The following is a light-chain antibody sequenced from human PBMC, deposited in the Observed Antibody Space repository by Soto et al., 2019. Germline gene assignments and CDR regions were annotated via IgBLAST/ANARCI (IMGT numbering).Light chain of an antibody. CDR2: GAS. J-gene: IGKJ1*01. CDR1: QSVSSK. CDR3: QEYKYSKK. Sequence: EIVMTQSPATLSVSPGERATLSCRASQSVSSKLAWYQQKPGQAPRLLIYGASTRATGIPARFSGSGSGTEFTLTISSLQSEYFAVYYCQEYKYSKKFGQGTKVEIK. V-gene: IGKV3-15*01.